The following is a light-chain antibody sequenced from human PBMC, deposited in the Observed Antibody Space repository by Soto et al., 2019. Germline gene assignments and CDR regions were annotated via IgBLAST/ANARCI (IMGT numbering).Light chain of an antibody. V-gene: IGLV2-23*01. CDR1: SNDVGSFAL. J-gene: IGLJ3*02. CDR2: EGS. CDR3: CSYAGSTAWV. Sequence: QSVLTQPASVSGSPGQSITISCTGTSNDVGSFALVSWYQHHPGKAPKLMIYEGSRRPSGVSYRFSASKSGNTASLTISGLQAEDEADYYCCSYAGSTAWVFGGGTKLTVL.